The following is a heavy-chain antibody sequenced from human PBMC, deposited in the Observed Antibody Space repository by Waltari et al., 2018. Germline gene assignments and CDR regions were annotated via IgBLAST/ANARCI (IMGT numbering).Heavy chain of an antibody. V-gene: IGHV4-39*01. CDR3: ARPIQLRGSNWFDP. CDR2: IYYSGST. Sequence: QLQLQESGPGLVKPSETLSLTCTVSGGSISSSSYYWGWIRQPPGKGLAWIGSIYYSGSTSYNPSLKSRVTISVDTSKNQFSLKLSSVTAADTAVYYCARPIQLRGSNWFDPWGQGTLVTVSS. CDR1: GGSISSSSYY. D-gene: IGHD5-18*01. J-gene: IGHJ5*02.